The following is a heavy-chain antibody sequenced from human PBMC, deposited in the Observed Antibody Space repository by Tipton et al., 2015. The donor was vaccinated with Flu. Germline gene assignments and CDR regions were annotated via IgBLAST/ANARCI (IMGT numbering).Heavy chain of an antibody. CDR2: IYYSGST. J-gene: IGHJ4*02. CDR1: GAPSTIIIYY. Sequence: TLSLTCTVSGAPSTIIIYYWAWIRQPPGKGLDWIGSIYYSGSTYYNPSLKSRVTISVDTSKNQFSLKLSSVTAADTAVYYCARDPPYYDFWSGYNASYWGQGTLVTVSS. V-gene: IGHV4-39*07. CDR3: ARDPPYYDFWSGYNASY. D-gene: IGHD3-3*01.